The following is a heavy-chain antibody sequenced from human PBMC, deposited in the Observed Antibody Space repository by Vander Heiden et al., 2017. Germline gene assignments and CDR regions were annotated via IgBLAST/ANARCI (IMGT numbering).Heavy chain of an antibody. V-gene: IGHV3-33*01. D-gene: IGHD2-21*02. CDR3: ARDLGVTNYYFDY. CDR2: IWYDGSKR. CDR1: GLPFSRSG. J-gene: IGHJ4*02. Sequence: QVQLVESGGGVVQPGRSLRLSCAASGLPFSRSGFHWVRQAPGKGLEWVAVIWYDGSKRYYADSVEGRFTISRDDSKNTLYLQMNSLRAEDTAVYYCARDLGVTNYYFDYWGQGTLVTVSS.